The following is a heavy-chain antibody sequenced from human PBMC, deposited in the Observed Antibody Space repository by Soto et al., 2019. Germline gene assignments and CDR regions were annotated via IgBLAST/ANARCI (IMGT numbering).Heavy chain of an antibody. CDR1: GFTFSSYW. CDR2: INSDGSTI. V-gene: IGHV3-74*01. Sequence: GGSLRLSCAASGFTFSSYWMHWVRQAPGKGLVWVSRINSDGSTINYADSVKGRFTVSRDNAKNTLYLQMNSLRAEDTSVYYCARGYGETISSTIGCWGQGTLVTVSS. CDR3: ARGYGETISSTIGC. J-gene: IGHJ4*02. D-gene: IGHD5-18*01.